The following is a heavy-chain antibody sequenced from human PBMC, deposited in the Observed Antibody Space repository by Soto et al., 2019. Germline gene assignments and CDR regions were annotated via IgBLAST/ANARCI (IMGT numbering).Heavy chain of an antibody. J-gene: IGHJ6*04. Sequence: QVQLVQSRGEVKKPGASVKVSCKTSGYSFTTYGISWVRQAPGQGLEWMGWISGYNGNTNYAQNLQRKVTVTTVPSNDRAYMEVRGRGSDDTGVYYFAREGPAPSYCYGMDVGGRGSTVPFSS. CDR1: GYSFTTYG. CDR2: ISGYNGNT. V-gene: IGHV1-18*01. CDR3: AREGPAPSYCYGMDV.